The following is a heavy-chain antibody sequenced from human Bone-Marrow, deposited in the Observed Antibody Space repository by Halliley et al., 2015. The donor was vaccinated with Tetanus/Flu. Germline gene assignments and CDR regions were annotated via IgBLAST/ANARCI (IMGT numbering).Heavy chain of an antibody. CDR3: VRDEYGGDSNWFDP. Sequence: TLSLTCAVSGGSISSGGYSWSWIRQPPGRGLEWIGYIYHSGSSYYNPSLKSRGTISIDTSKNQFSLKLSSVTAADTAVYYCVRDEYGGDSNWFDPWGQGTLVTVSS. V-gene: IGHV4-30-2*01. CDR2: IYHSGSS. J-gene: IGHJ5*02. CDR1: GGSISSGGYS. D-gene: IGHD2-21*02.